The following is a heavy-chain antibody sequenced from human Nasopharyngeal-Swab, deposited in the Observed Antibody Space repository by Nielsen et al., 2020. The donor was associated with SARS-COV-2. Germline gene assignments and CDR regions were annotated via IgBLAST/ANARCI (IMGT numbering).Heavy chain of an antibody. V-gene: IGHV3-21*04. J-gene: IGHJ4*02. CDR3: AKGRGPMMATPDY. CDR1: GFTFSSYS. CDR2: ISSSSSYI. Sequence: GESLKISCAASGFTFSSYSMNWVRQAPGKGLEWVSSISSSSSYIYYADSVKGRFTISRDNAKNTLYLQMNSLRAEDTAVYYCAKGRGPMMATPDYWGQGTLVTVSS. D-gene: IGHD5-24*01.